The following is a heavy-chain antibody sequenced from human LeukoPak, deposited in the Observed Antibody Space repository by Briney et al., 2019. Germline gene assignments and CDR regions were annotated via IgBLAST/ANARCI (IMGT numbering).Heavy chain of an antibody. J-gene: IGHJ4*02. CDR2: IYYNGNT. V-gene: IGHV4-39*01. CDR3: VKGYSNGWYVQAFSFDS. Sequence: SETLSLTCTVSGGSISSSCHYWGWIRQPPGKGLEWIGTIYYNGNTYYNPSLKSRVTISIDTSKNQFSLKLTSVTAAETRVYYCVKGYSNGWYVQAFSFDSWGKGTLVTVS. D-gene: IGHD6-19*01. CDR1: GGSISSSCHY.